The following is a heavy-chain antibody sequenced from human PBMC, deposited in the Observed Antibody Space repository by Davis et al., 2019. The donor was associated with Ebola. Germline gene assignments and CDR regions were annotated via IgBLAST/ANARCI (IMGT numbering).Heavy chain of an antibody. V-gene: IGHV5-51*01. Sequence: PGGSLRLSCNGSGCSFTSYWIGWVRQLPGKGLEWMGIIYSSDTDTRYSPSFQGQVTISADQSISTAYLQWSSLTAADTAMYYCARRVGGYCSSTSCYEVLGWFDPWGQGTLVTVSS. D-gene: IGHD2-2*01. CDR2: IYSSDTDT. CDR1: GCSFTSYW. J-gene: IGHJ5*02. CDR3: ARRVGGYCSSTSCYEVLGWFDP.